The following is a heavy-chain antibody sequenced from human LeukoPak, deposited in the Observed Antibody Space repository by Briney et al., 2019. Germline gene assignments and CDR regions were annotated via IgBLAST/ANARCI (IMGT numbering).Heavy chain of an antibody. V-gene: IGHV4-39*07. CDR1: GGFLSACNDN. Sequence: SDTLSLTCSLSGGFLSACNDNWGWVPSPPGQGLEWIGNIDDAGTTHYFPSLRSRVTISRDTPTNQFSLKLSSVTAADTAVYYCARGQWGVATCFDYWGQGTLVTVSS. CDR2: IDDAGTT. J-gene: IGHJ4*02. CDR3: ARGQWGVATCFDY. D-gene: IGHD5-12*01.